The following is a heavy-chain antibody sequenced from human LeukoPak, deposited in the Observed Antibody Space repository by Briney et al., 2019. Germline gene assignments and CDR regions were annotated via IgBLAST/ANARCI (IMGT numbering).Heavy chain of an antibody. J-gene: IGHJ6*03. CDR2: IYHSGST. D-gene: IGHD3-3*01. Sequence: SETLSLTCAVPGYSISSGYYWGWIRQPPGKGLEWIGSIYHSGSTYYNPSLKSRVTISVDTSKNQFSLKLSSVTAADTAVYYCAREGPYDFWSGFRYYYYMDVWGKGTTVTVSS. CDR1: GYSISSGYY. V-gene: IGHV4-38-2*02. CDR3: AREGPYDFWSGFRYYYYMDV.